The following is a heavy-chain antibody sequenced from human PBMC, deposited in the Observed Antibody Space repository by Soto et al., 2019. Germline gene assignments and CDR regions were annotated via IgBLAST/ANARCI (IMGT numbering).Heavy chain of an antibody. D-gene: IGHD3-3*01. J-gene: IGHJ5*02. CDR3: AREPNPIFDT. CDR2: IYYSGST. Sequence: QVQLQESGPGLVKPSQTLSLTCAVSGGSISSGGYYWSWIRQHPGKGLEWIGYIYYSGSTYYNPSLKSRVTISVDTSKNQFFLNLSSVTDADTAVYYCAREPNPIFDTWGQGILVTVSS. V-gene: IGHV4-31*11. CDR1: GGSISSGGYY.